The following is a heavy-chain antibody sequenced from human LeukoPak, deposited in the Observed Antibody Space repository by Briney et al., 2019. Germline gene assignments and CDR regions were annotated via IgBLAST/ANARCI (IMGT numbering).Heavy chain of an antibody. Sequence: PSETLSLTCTVSGGSISSYYWSWIRQPAGKGLEWIGRIYTSGSTNYNPSLKSRVTISVDKSKNQFSLKLSSVTAADTAVYYCARDHSSGWFGYWGKGTLVTVSS. CDR1: GGSISSYY. CDR2: IYTSGST. D-gene: IGHD6-19*01. CDR3: ARDHSSGWFGY. V-gene: IGHV4-4*07. J-gene: IGHJ4*02.